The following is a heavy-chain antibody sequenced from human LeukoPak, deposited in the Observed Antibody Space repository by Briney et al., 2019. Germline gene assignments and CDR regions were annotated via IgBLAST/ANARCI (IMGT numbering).Heavy chain of an antibody. V-gene: IGHV3-23*01. CDR1: EFTFSSYA. D-gene: IGHD2/OR15-2a*01. CDR2: ISGSGGST. CDR3: AKTLSLNWYFDL. J-gene: IGHJ2*01. Sequence: QAGGSLRLSCAASEFTFSSYAMSWVRQAPGKGLECVSTISGSGGSTYYADSVKGRFTISRDNSKNTLYLQMNSLRAEDTAVYYCAKTLSLNWYFDLWGRGTLVTVSS.